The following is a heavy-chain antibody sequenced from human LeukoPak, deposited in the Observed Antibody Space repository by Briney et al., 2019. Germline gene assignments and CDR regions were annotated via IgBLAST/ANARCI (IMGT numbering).Heavy chain of an antibody. CDR2: ISGSGGST. CDR3: AKARGSSVYEQFDY. CDR1: GFTFSSYA. Sequence: GGSLRLSCAASGFTFSSYAMSWVRQAPGKGLEWVSAISGSGGSTYYADSVKGRFTISRDNSKNTLYLQMNSLRAEDTAVYYCAKARGSSVYEQFDYWGQGTQVTVST. D-gene: IGHD5/OR15-5a*01. J-gene: IGHJ4*02. V-gene: IGHV3-23*01.